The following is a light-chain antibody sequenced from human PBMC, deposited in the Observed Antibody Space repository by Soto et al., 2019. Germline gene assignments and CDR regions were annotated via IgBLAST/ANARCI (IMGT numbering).Light chain of an antibody. CDR1: SSNIGSNY. J-gene: IGLJ1*01. V-gene: IGLV1-47*01. CDR3: AAWDDSHYV. CDR2: RNN. Sequence: QAVLTQPPSASGTPGRRVTISCPGSSSNIGSNYVYWYQQLPGTAPKLLIYRNNQRPSGVPDRFSGSKSGTSASLAISGLRSEDEADYYCAAWDDSHYVFGTGTKSPS.